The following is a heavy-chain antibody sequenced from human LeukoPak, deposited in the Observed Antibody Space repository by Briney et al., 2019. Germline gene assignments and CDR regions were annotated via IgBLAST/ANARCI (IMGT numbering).Heavy chain of an antibody. CDR1: GCTFSNYE. Sequence: GGSLRLSCAASGCTFSNYEMNWIRQPPGKGLEWISYISNSGNTKYYADSVKGRFSISRDNANNSVYLQMNNLRAEDTAVYYCAAVIDYWGQGTLVTVSS. J-gene: IGHJ4*02. CDR3: AAVIDY. CDR2: ISNSGNTK. V-gene: IGHV3-48*03.